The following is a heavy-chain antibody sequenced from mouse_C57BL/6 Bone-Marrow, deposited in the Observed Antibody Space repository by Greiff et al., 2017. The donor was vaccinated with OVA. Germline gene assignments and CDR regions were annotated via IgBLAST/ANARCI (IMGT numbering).Heavy chain of an antibody. V-gene: IGHV3-6*01. CDR3: ARADY. CDR2: ISYDGSN. CDR1: GYSITSGYY. Sequence: EVQLFESGPGLVKPSQSLSLTCSVTGYSITSGYYWNWIRQFPGNKLEWMGYISYDGSNNYNPSLKNRISITRDTSKNQFFLKLNSVTTEDTATYYCARADYWGQGTTLTVSS. J-gene: IGHJ2*01.